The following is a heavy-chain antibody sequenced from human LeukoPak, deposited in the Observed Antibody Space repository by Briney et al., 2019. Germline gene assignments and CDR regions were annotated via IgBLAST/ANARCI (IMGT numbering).Heavy chain of an antibody. CDR3: ANNLRGYSYGFDY. CDR2: ISDTGRLS. CDR1: GFTFSSSA. V-gene: IGHV3-23*01. D-gene: IGHD5-18*01. Sequence: PGGSLRLSCAASGFTFSSSAMSWVRQAPGKGLEWVAAISDTGRLSYCADSVNGRFTISRDNSKNTLSLQMNSLRAADTAVYYCANNLRGYSYGFDYWGQGTLVTVSS. J-gene: IGHJ4*02.